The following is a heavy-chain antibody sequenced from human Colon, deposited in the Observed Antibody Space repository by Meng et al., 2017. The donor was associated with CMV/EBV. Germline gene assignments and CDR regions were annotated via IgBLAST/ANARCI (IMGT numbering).Heavy chain of an antibody. V-gene: IGHV1-2*02. CDR3: ARDGWSSGWQGGGY. J-gene: IGHJ4*02. Sequence: SGYAFSGYFFHWVLHAPGQGLAWMGSITADSGAPKYAQAFEGRVTMTRDTSTSTVYMGLSGLRSDDTAVYYCARDGWSSGWQGGGYWGQGTLVTVSS. CDR1: GYAFSGYF. D-gene: IGHD6-19*01. CDR2: ITADSGAP.